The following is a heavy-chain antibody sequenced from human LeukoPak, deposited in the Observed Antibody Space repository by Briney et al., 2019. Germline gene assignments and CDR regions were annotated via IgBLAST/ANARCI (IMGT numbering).Heavy chain of an antibody. D-gene: IGHD3-22*01. CDR3: TTDSSGYYYYYYGMDV. Sequence: TDGGTTDYSAPVKGRFTISRDDSKNTLYLQMNSLKTEDTAVYYCTTDSSGYYYYYYGMDVWGQGTTVTVSS. V-gene: IGHV3-15*01. CDR2: TDGGTT. J-gene: IGHJ6*02.